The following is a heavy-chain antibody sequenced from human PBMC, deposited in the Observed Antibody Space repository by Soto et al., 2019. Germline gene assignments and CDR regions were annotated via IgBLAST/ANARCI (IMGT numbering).Heavy chain of an antibody. CDR1: GFTFSSYA. CDR3: ARDPGHSYFDY. Sequence: QVQLVESGGGVVQPGRSLRLSCAASGFTFSSYAMHWVRQAPGKGLEWVAVISYDGSNKYYADSVKGRFTISRDNSKNTLYLQMNSLRAEDTAVYYCARDPGHSYFDYWGQGTLVTVSS. D-gene: IGHD5-12*01. J-gene: IGHJ4*02. CDR2: ISYDGSNK. V-gene: IGHV3-30-3*01.